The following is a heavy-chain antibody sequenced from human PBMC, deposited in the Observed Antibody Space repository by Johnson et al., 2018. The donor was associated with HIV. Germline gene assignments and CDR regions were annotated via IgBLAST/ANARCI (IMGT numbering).Heavy chain of an antibody. CDR1: GFTISSYD. CDR2: ISSSGSTI. Sequence: VQLVESGGGLVQPGGSLRLSCAASGFTISSYDMHWVRQATGKGLEWVSYISSSGSTIHYADSVKGRFTISRDNAKNSLYLQMNSLRAEDTAVYYCARVGDGSGYYFDAFDIWGQGTMVTVSS. D-gene: IGHD3-22*01. J-gene: IGHJ3*02. V-gene: IGHV3-48*04. CDR3: ARVGDGSGYYFDAFDI.